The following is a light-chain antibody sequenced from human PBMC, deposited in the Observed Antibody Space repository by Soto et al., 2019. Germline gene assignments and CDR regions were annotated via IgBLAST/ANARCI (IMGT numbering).Light chain of an antibody. J-gene: IGKJ1*01. CDR1: QGIGFY. CDR3: QQTSALPRT. V-gene: IGKV1-9*01. Sequence: IQLTQSPSSMSASVGDRVTISCRASQGIGFYLAWYQQKPGNAPKLLIYAASTLQSGVPSRFSGSGSGTNFTLTISSLQPEDFATYYCQQTSALPRTFGQGTKVDVK. CDR2: AAS.